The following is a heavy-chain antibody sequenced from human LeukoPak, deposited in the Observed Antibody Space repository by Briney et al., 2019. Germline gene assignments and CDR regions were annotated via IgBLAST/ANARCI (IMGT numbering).Heavy chain of an antibody. CDR2: FSSDGRST. CDR3: AKSYYYHSGSFDY. Sequence: PGRSLRLSCAASGFTFSTFNMHWVRQAPGKGLEWVAVFSSDGRSTFYAENVQGRFTLSRDNSKNTLSLQMNSLRAEDTAVYCCAKSYYYHSGSFDYWGQGTLVTVSS. V-gene: IGHV3-30*18. J-gene: IGHJ4*02. CDR1: GFTFSTFN. D-gene: IGHD3-10*01.